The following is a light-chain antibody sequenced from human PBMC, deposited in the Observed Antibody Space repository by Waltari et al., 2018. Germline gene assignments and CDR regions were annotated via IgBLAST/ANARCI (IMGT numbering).Light chain of an antibody. CDR1: NLRSYF. J-gene: IGLJ3*02. Sequence: SSELTQDPAVSVALGQTVRITCQGDNLRSYFANWYQQKPGQAPVLVMYGKNNRPSGIPERFSDSTSGNTASLTVTAAQAEDEAVYYCNSRDRSGYHLMFGGGTRLTVL. CDR2: GKN. CDR3: NSRDRSGYHLM. V-gene: IGLV3-19*01.